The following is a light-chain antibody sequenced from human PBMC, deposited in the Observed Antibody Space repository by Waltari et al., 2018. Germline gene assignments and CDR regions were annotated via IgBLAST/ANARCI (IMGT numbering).Light chain of an antibody. CDR3: LQANSFPWT. CDR2: PAS. CDR1: LGISRW. Sequence: DIQMTQSPSSVSASVGDRVTITCRASLGISRWLGWYQQKPGKAPKLLIYPASSLRSGVPSRFGGSGSGTDFTLTISSLQPEDFATYYCLQANSFPWTFGQGTKVE. J-gene: IGKJ1*01. V-gene: IGKV1-12*01.